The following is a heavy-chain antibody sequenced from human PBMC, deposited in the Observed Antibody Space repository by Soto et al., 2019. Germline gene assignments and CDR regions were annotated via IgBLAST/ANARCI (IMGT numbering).Heavy chain of an antibody. D-gene: IGHD2-8*01. CDR3: ARPHYTYGLLIDY. CDR1: GDSITTNGYY. Sequence: PSETLSLTCSVSGDSITTNGYYWGWIRQPPGKGLQWIGNVYWTGSTFSHPSLTSRVFISVDTSKNEFSLRLTSVTAADTAVYYCARPHYTYGLLIDYWGTGTRVTVPS. J-gene: IGHJ4*02. CDR2: VYWTGST. V-gene: IGHV4-39*01.